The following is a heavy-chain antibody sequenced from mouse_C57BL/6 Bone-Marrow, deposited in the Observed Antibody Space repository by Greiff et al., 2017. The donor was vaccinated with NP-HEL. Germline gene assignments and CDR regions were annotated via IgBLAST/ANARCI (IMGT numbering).Heavy chain of an antibody. CDR3: TASGSSPYAMDY. J-gene: IGHJ4*01. CDR1: GFTFTDDY. Sequence: VQLQQSGAELVRPGASVKLSCTVSGFTFTDDYMHWVKQRPEQGLEWIGWIDPENGDTEYASKFQGKATITVDTSSNTAYLQLSSLTSADTAVDYCTASGSSPYAMDYWGQGTSVTVSA. V-gene: IGHV14-4*01. D-gene: IGHD1-1*01. CDR2: IDPENGDT.